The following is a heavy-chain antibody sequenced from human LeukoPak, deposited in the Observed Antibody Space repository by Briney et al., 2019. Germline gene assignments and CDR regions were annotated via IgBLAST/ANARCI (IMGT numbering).Heavy chain of an antibody. Sequence: SETLSLTCTVSGGSISSYYWSWIRQPPGKGLEWIGYIYYSGSTNYNPSLKSRVTISVDTSKNQFSLKLSSVTAADTAVYYCARAPNYDSSGYPDYWGQGTLVTVSS. CDR1: GGSISSYY. D-gene: IGHD3-22*01. J-gene: IGHJ4*02. V-gene: IGHV4-59*01. CDR3: ARAPNYDSSGYPDY. CDR2: IYYSGST.